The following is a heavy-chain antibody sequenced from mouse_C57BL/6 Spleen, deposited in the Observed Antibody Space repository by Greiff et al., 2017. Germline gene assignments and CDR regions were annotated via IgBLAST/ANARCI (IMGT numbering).Heavy chain of an antibody. Sequence: QVQLQQPGAELVMPGASVKLSCKASGYTFTSYWMHWVKQRPGQGLEWIGEIDPSDSYTNYNQKFKGNSTLTVDKSSSTAYMQLSSLTSEDSAVYYCASSGDSYYVWYFDVWGTGTTVTVSS. CDR2: IDPSDSYT. CDR3: ASSGDSYYVWYFDV. CDR1: GYTFTSYW. J-gene: IGHJ1*03. D-gene: IGHD2-12*01. V-gene: IGHV1-69*01.